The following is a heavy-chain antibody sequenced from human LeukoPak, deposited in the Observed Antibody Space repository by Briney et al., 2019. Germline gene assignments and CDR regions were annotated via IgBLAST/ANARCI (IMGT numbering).Heavy chain of an antibody. V-gene: IGHV3-30*02. CDR2: IRYDGSNK. CDR3: ARTEGIAVAGTTDY. J-gene: IGHJ4*02. D-gene: IGHD6-19*01. CDR1: GFTFSSYG. Sequence: GGSLRLSCAASGFTFSSYGMHWVRQAPGKGLEWVAFIRYDGSNKYYADSVKGRFTISRDNAKNSLYLQMNSLRAEDTAVYYCARTEGIAVAGTTDYWGQGTLVTVSS.